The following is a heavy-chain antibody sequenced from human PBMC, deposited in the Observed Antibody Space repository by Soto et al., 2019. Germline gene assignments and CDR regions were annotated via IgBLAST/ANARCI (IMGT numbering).Heavy chain of an antibody. CDR1: GFTFRNFV. CDR3: AQDRGWGGVSPSHDY. J-gene: IGHJ4*02. Sequence: EVQLLESGGGIVQPGGSLRVSCVASGFTFRNFVMSWVRQAPGRGLEWVSAIRGTGGETFYADSLKGRFTISRDYSKNTLYLQMNSLRDEVTALYFCAQDRGWGGVSPSHDYWGQGTLVTVSS. CDR2: IRGTGGET. V-gene: IGHV3-23*01. D-gene: IGHD3-16*01.